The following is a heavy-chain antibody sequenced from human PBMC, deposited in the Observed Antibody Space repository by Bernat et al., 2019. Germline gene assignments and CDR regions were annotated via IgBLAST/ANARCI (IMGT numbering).Heavy chain of an antibody. D-gene: IGHD3-10*01. CDR3: ARLDMVRGVISGQS. CDR2: IHYSGST. J-gene: IGHJ4*02. V-gene: IGHV4-59*01. CDR1: GGSISSYY. Sequence: QVQLQESGPGLVKPSETLSLTCTVSGGSISSYYWSWIRQPPGKGLEWIGYIHYSGSTNYNPSLKSRVTISVDTSKNQFSQKLSSVTAADAAVYYCARLDMVRGVISGQSWGQGTLVTVSS.